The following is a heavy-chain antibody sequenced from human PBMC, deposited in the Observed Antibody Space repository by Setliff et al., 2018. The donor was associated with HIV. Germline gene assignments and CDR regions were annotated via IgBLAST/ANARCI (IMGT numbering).Heavy chain of an antibody. CDR2: INPNADHT. Sequence: ASVKVSCKASGYTFSSYDIYWVRQAPGQGLEWMGFINPNADHTGYAQKFQGRVTMTSDVTISTAYMELNTLTSDDTAVYFCAIGGRVFWWYSDLWGRGPLVPVSS. V-gene: IGHV1-8*01. J-gene: IGHJ2*01. CDR1: GYTFSSYD. CDR3: AIGGRVFWWYSDL. D-gene: IGHD3-3*01.